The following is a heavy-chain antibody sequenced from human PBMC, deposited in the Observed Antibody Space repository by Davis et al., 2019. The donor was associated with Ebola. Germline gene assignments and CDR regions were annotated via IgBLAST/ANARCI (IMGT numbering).Heavy chain of an antibody. J-gene: IGHJ5*02. CDR2: INSDGSST. Sequence: PGGSLRLSCAASGFTFSSYWMHWVRQAPGKGLVWVSRINSDGSSTSYADSVKGRFTISRDNAKNTLYLQMNSLRAEDTAVYYCARGSPLIAVAGTHNWFDPWGQGTLVTVSS. CDR1: GFTFSSYW. V-gene: IGHV3-74*01. D-gene: IGHD6-19*01. CDR3: ARGSPLIAVAGTHNWFDP.